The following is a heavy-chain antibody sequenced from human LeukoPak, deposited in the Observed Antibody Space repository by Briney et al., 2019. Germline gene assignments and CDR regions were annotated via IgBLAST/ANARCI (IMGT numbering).Heavy chain of an antibody. V-gene: IGHV1-69*01. D-gene: IGHD3-16*01. CDR2: IIPIFGTA. J-gene: IGHJ6*02. Sequence: ASVKVSCKASGNSISNYAVSWVRQAPGQGFEWMGGIIPIFGTADYAQKFQGRVTITADQSTSTTYMARSSLKSEDTATYYCTTRACHAGGCSSSFYYYYGLHFWGQGTTVTVSS. CDR1: GNSISNYA. CDR3: TTRACHAGGCSSSFYYYYGLHF.